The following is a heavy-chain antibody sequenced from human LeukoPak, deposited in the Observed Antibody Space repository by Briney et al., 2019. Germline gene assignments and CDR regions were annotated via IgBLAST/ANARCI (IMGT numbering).Heavy chain of an antibody. CDR3: ASTPGGWYLWWVVN. D-gene: IGHD6-19*01. Sequence: PGGSLRLSCAASGFTFSSYAMSWVRQAPGKGLEWVDNIKQDGSEKYYVDSVKGRFTISRDNAKNSLYLQMNSLRAEDTAVYYCASTPGGWYLWWVVNWGQGTLVTVSS. V-gene: IGHV3-7*01. CDR2: IKQDGSEK. CDR1: GFTFSSYA. J-gene: IGHJ4*02.